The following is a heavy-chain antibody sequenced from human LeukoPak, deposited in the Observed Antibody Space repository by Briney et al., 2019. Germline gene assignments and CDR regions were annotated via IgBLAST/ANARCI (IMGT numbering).Heavy chain of an antibody. J-gene: IGHJ4*02. CDR1: GGSISSSSYY. CDR3: AREGGADY. CDR2: IYYSGST. Sequence: SETLPLTCTVSGGSISSSSYYWGWIRQPPGKGLEWIGSIYYSGSTYYNPSLKSRVTISVDTSKNQFSLKLSSVTAADTAVYYCAREGGADYWGQGTLVTVSS. D-gene: IGHD3-16*01. V-gene: IGHV4-39*07.